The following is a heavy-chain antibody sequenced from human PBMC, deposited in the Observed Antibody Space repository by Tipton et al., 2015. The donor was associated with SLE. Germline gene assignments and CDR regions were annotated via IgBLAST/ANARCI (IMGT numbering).Heavy chain of an antibody. CDR2: IKSDGSYT. V-gene: IGHV3-74*01. CDR3: SAWFNY. CDR1: FTFTNYW. D-gene: IGHD3-10*01. J-gene: IGHJ4*02. Sequence: SLRLSCAASFTFTNYWMNWVRQAPGKGLVWVSHIKSDGSYTNYADSVKGRFTISKDSARNTLYLHMNSLRVEDSAVYYCSAWFNYWGQGTQVTVSS.